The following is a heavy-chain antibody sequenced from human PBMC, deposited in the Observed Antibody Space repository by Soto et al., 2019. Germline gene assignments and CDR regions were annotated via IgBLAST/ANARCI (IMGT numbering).Heavy chain of an antibody. CDR3: VRDTSSWNPPFDY. Sequence: EVQLVESGGGLVKPGGSLRLSCAASGFTFSSYSMNWVRQAPGKGLEWVSSISSGSTYIYYPDSVKGRFTISRDNAKNSLYLQLNSLRAEDTAVYYCVRDTSSWNPPFDYWGQGTLVTVSS. CDR1: GFTFSSYS. CDR2: ISSGSTYI. V-gene: IGHV3-21*01. D-gene: IGHD6-13*01. J-gene: IGHJ4*02.